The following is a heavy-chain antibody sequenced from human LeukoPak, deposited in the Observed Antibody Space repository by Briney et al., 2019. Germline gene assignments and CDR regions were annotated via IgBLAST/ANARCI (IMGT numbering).Heavy chain of an antibody. J-gene: IGHJ4*02. CDR1: GYTFTGYY. V-gene: IGHV1-2*02. Sequence: GASVKVSCKASGYTFTGYYMHWVRQAPGRGLEWMGWINPNSGGTNYAQKFQGRVTMTRDTSISTAYMELSRLRSDDTAVYYCAGVGYGKGYYFDYWGQGTLVTVSS. D-gene: IGHD5-12*01. CDR3: AGVGYGKGYYFDY. CDR2: INPNSGGT.